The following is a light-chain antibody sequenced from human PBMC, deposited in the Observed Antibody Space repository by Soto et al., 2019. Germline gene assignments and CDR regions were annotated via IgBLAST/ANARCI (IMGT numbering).Light chain of an antibody. J-gene: IGKJ1*01. Sequence: DIQMTQSPSTLSASVGDSVTITCRASQSISSWLAWYQQKPGKAPKLLIYKAPSLESGVPSRFSGSGSGTAFTLTISTLQPNDFATYDCQQDNSYPRKFGQGTKVEI. CDR3: QQDNSYPRK. CDR2: KAP. CDR1: QSISSW. V-gene: IGKV1-5*03.